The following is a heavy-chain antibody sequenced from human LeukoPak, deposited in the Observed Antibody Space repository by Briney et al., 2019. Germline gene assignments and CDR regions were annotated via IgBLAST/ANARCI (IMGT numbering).Heavy chain of an antibody. J-gene: IGHJ6*02. CDR1: GGSISSYY. D-gene: IGHD4-17*01. CDR3: ARHQERATVRSNYYYGMDV. Sequence: SETLSLTCTVSGGSISSYYWSWIRQPPGKGLEWIGYIYYSGSTNYNPSLESRVTLLVDTSKNQFSLKLSSVTAADTAVYYCARHQERATVRSNYYYGMDVWGQGTTVTVSS. V-gene: IGHV4-59*08. CDR2: IYYSGST.